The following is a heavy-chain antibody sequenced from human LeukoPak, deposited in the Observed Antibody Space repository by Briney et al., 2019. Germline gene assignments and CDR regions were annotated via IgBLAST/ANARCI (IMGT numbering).Heavy chain of an antibody. CDR3: ARERETIDYYDSSGYFDY. Sequence: SETLSLTCTVSGGSISSSSYYWGWIRQPPGKGLEWIGSVYYSGSTYYNPSLKSRVTISVDTSKNQFSLKLSSVTAADTAVYYCARERETIDYYDSSGYFDYWGQGTLVTVSS. CDR2: VYYSGST. V-gene: IGHV4-39*07. D-gene: IGHD3-22*01. CDR1: GGSISSSSYY. J-gene: IGHJ4*02.